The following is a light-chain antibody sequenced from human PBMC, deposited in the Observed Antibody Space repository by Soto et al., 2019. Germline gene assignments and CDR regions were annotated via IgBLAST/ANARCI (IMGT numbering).Light chain of an antibody. CDR3: QQYNNWPPTWT. CDR2: GAS. CDR1: QSVSSN. V-gene: IGKV3-15*01. J-gene: IGKJ1*01. Sequence: EIVMTQSPATLSVSPGERATLSCRASQSVSSNLAWYQQKPGQAPRLLIHGASTRATGIPARFSGSGSGTEFTLTISSLQSEDFAVYYCQQYNNWPPTWTFGQGTKV.